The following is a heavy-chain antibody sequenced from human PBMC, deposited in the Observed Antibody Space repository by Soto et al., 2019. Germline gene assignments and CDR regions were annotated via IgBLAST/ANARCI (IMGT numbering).Heavy chain of an antibody. CDR1: GFTFSSYS. Sequence: HPGGSLRLSCAASGFTFSSYSMNWVRQAPGKGLEWVSYISDSSSTVYYADSVMGRFTISRDNAKNSLYLQMNSLRDEDTAVYYCAREASGWYTYYYYYGMDVWGQGTTVTVSS. CDR2: ISDSSSTV. CDR3: AREASGWYTYYYYYGMDV. V-gene: IGHV3-48*02. J-gene: IGHJ6*02. D-gene: IGHD6-19*01.